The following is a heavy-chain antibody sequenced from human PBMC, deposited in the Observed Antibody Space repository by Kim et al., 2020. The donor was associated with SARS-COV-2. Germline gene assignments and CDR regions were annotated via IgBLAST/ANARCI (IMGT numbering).Heavy chain of an antibody. Sequence: SNPTPKGRVTTSVDTSKNQFSLKLSSVTAADTAVYYCARLYSGSPYYFDYWGQGTLVTVSS. CDR3: ARLYSGSPYYFDY. J-gene: IGHJ4*02. D-gene: IGHD1-26*01. V-gene: IGHV4-59*08.